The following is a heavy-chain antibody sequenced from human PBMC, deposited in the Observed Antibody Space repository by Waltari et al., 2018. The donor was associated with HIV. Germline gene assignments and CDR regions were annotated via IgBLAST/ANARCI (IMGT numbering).Heavy chain of an antibody. V-gene: IGHV3-7*01. J-gene: IGHJ4*02. CDR3: AREYFYESSGYYYRSTFDY. CDR2: IKPDGSDT. CDR1: GFTFSSHW. D-gene: IGHD3-22*01. Sequence: EVQLVESGGGLVQPGKSLRLSCAASGFTFSSHWMSWVSQAPGKGREWDAKIKPDGSDTYDVDSVKGRFTISRDNVKTSLYLQLNSLRAEDLAVYFCAREYFYESSGYYYRSTFDYWGQGTLVTVSS.